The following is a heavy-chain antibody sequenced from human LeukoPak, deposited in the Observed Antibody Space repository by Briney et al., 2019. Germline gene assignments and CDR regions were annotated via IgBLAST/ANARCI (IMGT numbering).Heavy chain of an antibody. Sequence: GGSLRLSCAASGFTVSSNYMSWVRQAPGKGLEWVSVIYSGGSTFYADSVKGRFTISRDTSKNTLYLQMNSLRTEDTAVYYCARPSTYSSSDFDYWGQGTLVTVSS. J-gene: IGHJ4*02. D-gene: IGHD3-22*01. CDR3: ARPSTYSSSDFDY. CDR1: GFTVSSNY. CDR2: IYSGGST. V-gene: IGHV3-53*01.